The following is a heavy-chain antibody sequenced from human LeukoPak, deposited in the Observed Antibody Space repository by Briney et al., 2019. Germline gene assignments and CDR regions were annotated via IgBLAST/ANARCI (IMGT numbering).Heavy chain of an antibody. CDR2: ITHDGSDK. Sequence: GGSLRLSRAYSAFNSTDYGMDWVRQAPGKGLEWVAVITHDGSDKYYADSVKGRFSISRDNSKNIVYLQMNSLRPEDTAIYFCAKVGGRSWFYFDSWGQGTVVTVSS. D-gene: IGHD6-13*01. J-gene: IGHJ4*02. CDR3: AKVGGRSWFYFDS. CDR1: AFNSTDYG. V-gene: IGHV3-30*18.